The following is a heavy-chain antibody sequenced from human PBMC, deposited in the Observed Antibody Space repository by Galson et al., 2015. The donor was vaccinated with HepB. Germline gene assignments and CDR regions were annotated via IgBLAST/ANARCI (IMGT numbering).Heavy chain of an antibody. CDR2: INSDGSST. Sequence: SLRLSCAASGFTFSTYWMHWVRQAPGEGLVWVSDINSDGSSTDYADSVKGRFTISRDNAENTLYLQMNSLRAEDTAFYYCARDIGGWFPDWGQGSLVTVSS. V-gene: IGHV3-74*01. D-gene: IGHD6-19*01. CDR3: ARDIGGWFPD. J-gene: IGHJ4*02. CDR1: GFTFSTYW.